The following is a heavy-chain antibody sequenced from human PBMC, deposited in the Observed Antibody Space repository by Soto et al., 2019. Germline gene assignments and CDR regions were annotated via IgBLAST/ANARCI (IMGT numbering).Heavy chain of an antibody. J-gene: IGHJ4*02. Sequence: EVQLLESGGGLVQPGGSLRLSCAASGFTFSSFAMSWVRQAPGKGLDWVSAISGSGGSTYYADSVKGRFTISRDNPKNKLDPKMNRLRAEDTAVYYCAKRVEYYGSGSYYPFFDYWGQGNLVTVSS. CDR1: GFTFSSFA. V-gene: IGHV3-23*01. D-gene: IGHD3-10*01. CDR3: AKRVEYYGSGSYYPFFDY. CDR2: ISGSGGST.